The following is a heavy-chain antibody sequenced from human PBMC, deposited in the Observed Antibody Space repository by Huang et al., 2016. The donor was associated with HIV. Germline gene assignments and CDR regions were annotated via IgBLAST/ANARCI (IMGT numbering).Heavy chain of an antibody. J-gene: IGHJ3*02. CDR2: IDYSGST. Sequence: QLQLQGSGPGLVKPSETLSLTCTVSGGSITSSSYYWGWIRQPPGKGLAWVGSIDYSGSTDYNPSLKSRVTVSFDTSKNQFSLKLSSVAAADTAVYYCARHFSYYDSSGYTPWDAFDIWGQGTMVTVSS. CDR3: ARHFSYYDSSGYTPWDAFDI. D-gene: IGHD3-22*01. CDR1: GGSITSSSYY. V-gene: IGHV4-39*01.